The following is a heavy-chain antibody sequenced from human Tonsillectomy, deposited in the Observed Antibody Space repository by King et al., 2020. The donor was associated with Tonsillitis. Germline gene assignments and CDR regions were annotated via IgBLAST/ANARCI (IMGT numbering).Heavy chain of an antibody. CDR1: GFTFSSYW. V-gene: IGHV3-7*01. CDR2: INPDGSKT. D-gene: IGHD3-22*01. Sequence: VQLVESGGALVEPGGSLRLSCLGSGFTFSSYWMNWVRQAPGRGLEWVANINPDGSKTHYVDSVEGRFTISRDNAKNSLYLQLNSLRAEDTAVYYCARDAVYHDGRGYYSSFDYWGQGIPVTVSS. CDR3: ARDAVYHDGRGYYSSFDY. J-gene: IGHJ4*02.